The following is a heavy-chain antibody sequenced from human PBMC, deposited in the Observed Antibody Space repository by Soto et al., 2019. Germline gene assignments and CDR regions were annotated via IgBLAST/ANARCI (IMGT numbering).Heavy chain of an antibody. V-gene: IGHV3-23*01. CDR2: ITNDGGGT. J-gene: IGHJ6*02. D-gene: IGHD1-1*01. CDR1: GFTFSNYA. CDR3: AKDLNSDQPDNHYYGMDV. Sequence: PGGSLRLSCTASGFTFSNYAMSWVRQAPGKGLEWVLTITNDGGGTYYADSVKGRFTISRDNSKNTLYLQMNSLRAEDTAVYYCAKDLNSDQPDNHYYGMDVWGQGTMVTVSS.